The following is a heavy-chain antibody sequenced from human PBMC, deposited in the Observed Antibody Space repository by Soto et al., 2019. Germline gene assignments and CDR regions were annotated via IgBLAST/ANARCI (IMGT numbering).Heavy chain of an antibody. CDR2: FYYTGIT. CDR3: ARGTSLWFGELLIPDWFDP. Sequence: SETLSLTCTVSGGSISNYYWSWIRQPPGKGLEWIGYFYYTGITNYNPSLKSRISMSVDTSKNQFSLKLTTATAADTAVYYCARGTSLWFGELLIPDWFDPWGQGSLVTVSS. CDR1: GGSISNYY. J-gene: IGHJ5*02. V-gene: IGHV4-59*08. D-gene: IGHD3-10*01.